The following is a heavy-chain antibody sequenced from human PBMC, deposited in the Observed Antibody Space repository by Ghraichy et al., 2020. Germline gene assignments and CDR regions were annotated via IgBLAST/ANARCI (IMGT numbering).Heavy chain of an antibody. CDR1: GFTFDDYA. Sequence: ALRLSCAASGFTFDDYAMHWVRQAPGKGLEWVSGISWNSGSIGYADSVKGRFTISRDNAKNSLYLQMNSLRAEDTALYYCAKDAAVAGTLEGWFDYWGQGTLVTVSS. V-gene: IGHV3-9*01. CDR2: ISWNSGSI. CDR3: AKDAAVAGTLEGWFDY. D-gene: IGHD6-19*01. J-gene: IGHJ4*02.